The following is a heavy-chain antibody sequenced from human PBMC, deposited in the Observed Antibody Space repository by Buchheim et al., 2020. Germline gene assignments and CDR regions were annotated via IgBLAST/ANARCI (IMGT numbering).Heavy chain of an antibody. Sequence: QVQLVQSGAEVKKPGASVKVSCKASGYTFTGYYKHWVRQAPGQGLEWMGWINPNSGGTNYAQKFQGWVTMTRDTSLSTAYLELSRLRSDDTAVYYCARALGITGTTDAGNWFDPWGQGTL. CDR1: GYTFTGYY. D-gene: IGHD1-7*01. CDR2: INPNSGGT. J-gene: IGHJ5*02. V-gene: IGHV1-2*04. CDR3: ARALGITGTTDAGNWFDP.